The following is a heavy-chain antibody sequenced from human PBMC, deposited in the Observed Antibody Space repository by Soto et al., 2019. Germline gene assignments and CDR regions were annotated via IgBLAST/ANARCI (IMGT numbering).Heavy chain of an antibody. CDR3: KRGRPVEGSSWINYYYMDV. CDR1: GGSFSGYY. V-gene: IGHV4-34*01. CDR2: INHGGGT. Sequence: SETLSLTCGVYGGSFSGYYWSWIRQPPGKGLEWIGEINHGGGTNYNPSLKSRVTISIDTSKNQLSLKLSSVTAADTAVYYCKRGRPVEGSSWINYYYMDVWGKGTTVNVSS. D-gene: IGHD6-13*01. J-gene: IGHJ6*03.